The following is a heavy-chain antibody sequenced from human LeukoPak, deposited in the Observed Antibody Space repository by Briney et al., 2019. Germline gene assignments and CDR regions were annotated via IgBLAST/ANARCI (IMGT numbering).Heavy chain of an antibody. D-gene: IGHD4-17*01. J-gene: IGHJ6*03. CDR1: GDSVSSNSAA. V-gene: IGHV6-1*01. CDR3: AGIYGDYYYYMDV. Sequence: SQTLSLTCAISGDSVSSNSAAWNWIRQSPSRGLEWLGRTYYRSKWYNDYAVSVKSRITINPDTSKNQFSLKLSSVTAADTAVYYCAGIYGDYYYYMDVWGKGTTVTISS. CDR2: TYYRSKWYN.